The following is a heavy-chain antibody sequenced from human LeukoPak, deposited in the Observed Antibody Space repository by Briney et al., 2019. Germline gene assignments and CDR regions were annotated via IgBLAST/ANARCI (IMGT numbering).Heavy chain of an antibody. CDR2: IYYSGST. CDR3: ARQGGFDSSGQNNWFDP. D-gene: IGHD3-22*01. Sequence: SETLSLTCTVSGGSISSSSYYWGWIRQPPGKRLEWIGSIYYSGSTYYNPSLKSRVTISVDTSKNQFSLKLSSVTAADTAVYYCARQGGFDSSGQNNWFDPWGQGTLVTVSS. V-gene: IGHV4-39*01. CDR1: GGSISSSSYY. J-gene: IGHJ5*02.